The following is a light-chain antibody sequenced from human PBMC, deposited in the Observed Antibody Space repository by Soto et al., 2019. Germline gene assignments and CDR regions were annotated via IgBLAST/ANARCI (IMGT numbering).Light chain of an antibody. J-gene: IGKJ1*01. V-gene: IGKV1-39*01. Sequence: IEVTQSPSSLAASLGDRVTITCRASQTIGTYVNWYRQKSGAAPELLIYDASTLQSGVPSRFRGGASGTDFTLTINSLQLDDFATYYCQQSYNTPLTFGQGTKVEIK. CDR2: DAS. CDR1: QTIGTY. CDR3: QQSYNTPLT.